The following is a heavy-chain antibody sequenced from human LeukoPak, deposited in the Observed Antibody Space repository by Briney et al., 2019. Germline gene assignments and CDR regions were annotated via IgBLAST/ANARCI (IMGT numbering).Heavy chain of an antibody. CDR2: ISWNSDTL. CDR3: AELGITMIGGV. V-gene: IGHV3-9*01. J-gene: IGHJ6*04. Sequence: PGGSLRLSCAASGFTFGAYAMYWVRQAPGKGLEWVSGISWNSDTLVYADSVKGRFTISRDNAKNSLYLQMNSLRAEDTAVYYCAELGITMIGGVWGKGTTVTISS. D-gene: IGHD3-10*02. CDR1: GFTFGAYA.